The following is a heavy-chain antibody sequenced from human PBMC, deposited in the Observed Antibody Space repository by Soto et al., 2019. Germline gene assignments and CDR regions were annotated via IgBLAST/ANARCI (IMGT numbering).Heavy chain of an antibody. V-gene: IGHV4-30-4*01. CDR1: GDSISNLDYF. D-gene: IGHD7-27*01. CDR3: ARGRYCLTGRCFPNWFDS. Sequence: SSETLSLTCSVSGDSISNLDYFWAWIRQPPGQALEYIGYIYKSATTYYNPSFESRVAISVDTSKSQFSLNVTSVTAADTAVYFCARGRYCLTGRCFPNWFDSWGQGALVTVSS. CDR2: IYKSATT. J-gene: IGHJ5*01.